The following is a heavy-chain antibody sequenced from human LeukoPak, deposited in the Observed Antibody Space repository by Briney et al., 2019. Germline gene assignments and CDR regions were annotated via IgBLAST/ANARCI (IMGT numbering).Heavy chain of an antibody. Sequence: GASVKVSCKASGGTFSSYAISWVRQAPGQGLEWMGGIIPIFGTANYAQKFQGRVTITTDESTSTAYMELSSLRSEDTAVYYCARDHDYGDYAPLPDGVWGKGTTVTVSS. D-gene: IGHD4-17*01. CDR2: IIPIFGTA. V-gene: IGHV1-69*05. CDR3: ARDHDYGDYAPLPDGV. J-gene: IGHJ6*04. CDR1: GGTFSSYA.